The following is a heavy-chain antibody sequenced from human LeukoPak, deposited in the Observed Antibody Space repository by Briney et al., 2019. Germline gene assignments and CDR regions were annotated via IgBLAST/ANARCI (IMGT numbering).Heavy chain of an antibody. J-gene: IGHJ6*03. D-gene: IGHD5-12*01. Sequence: GGSLRLSCAASGFTLSNYWMSWVRQAPGRGLEWVANIKQDGSEKNYVDSVEGRFTISRDNAKNSLFLQMDGLTAEDTAVYYCARDRDGGYDSLYYYYYMDVWGKGTTVTVSS. CDR1: GFTLSNYW. CDR2: IKQDGSEK. V-gene: IGHV3-7*01. CDR3: ARDRDGGYDSLYYYYYMDV.